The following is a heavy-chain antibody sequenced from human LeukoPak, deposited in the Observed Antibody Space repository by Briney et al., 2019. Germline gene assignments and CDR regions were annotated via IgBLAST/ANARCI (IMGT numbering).Heavy chain of an antibody. J-gene: IGHJ5*02. CDR2: IIPILGIA. D-gene: IGHD2-2*01. Sequence: ASVKVSCKASGGTFSSYAISWVRQAPGQGLEWMGRIIPILGIANYAQKFQGRVTITADKSTSTAYMELSSLRSEDTAVYYCATQCQLPSLTFTNWFDPWGQGTLVTVSS. CDR1: GGTFSSYA. V-gene: IGHV1-69*04. CDR3: ATQCQLPSLTFTNWFDP.